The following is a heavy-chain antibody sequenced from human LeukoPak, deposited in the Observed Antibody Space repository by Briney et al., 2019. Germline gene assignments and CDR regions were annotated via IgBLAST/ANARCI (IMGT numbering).Heavy chain of an antibody. D-gene: IGHD2-21*02. CDR3: ARDRYCGGDCYNLVAHWYFDL. Sequence: GASVKVSCKASGGTFSSYAISWVRQAPGQGLEWMGRIIPILGIANYAQKFQGRVTITADKSTSTAYMELSSLRSEDTAVYYCARDRYCGGDCYNLVAHWYFDLWCRGTLVTVSS. CDR1: GGTFSSYA. CDR2: IIPILGIA. J-gene: IGHJ2*01. V-gene: IGHV1-69*04.